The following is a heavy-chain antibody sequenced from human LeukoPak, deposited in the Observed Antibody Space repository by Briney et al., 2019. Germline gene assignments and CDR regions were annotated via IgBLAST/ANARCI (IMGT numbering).Heavy chain of an antibody. CDR1: GFTFSSYA. Sequence: GGSLRLSCAASGFTFSSYAMSWVRQAPGKGLEWVSAISGSGGSKYYADSVKGRFTISRDNSKNTLYLQMNSLGAEDTAVYYCAKDKDRYRLFDYWGQGTLVTVSS. V-gene: IGHV3-23*01. J-gene: IGHJ4*02. D-gene: IGHD1-1*01. CDR2: ISGSGGSK. CDR3: AKDKDRYRLFDY.